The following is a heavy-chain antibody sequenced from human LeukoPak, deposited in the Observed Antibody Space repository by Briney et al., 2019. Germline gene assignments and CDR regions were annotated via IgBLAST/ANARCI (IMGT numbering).Heavy chain of an antibody. Sequence: GGSLRLSCAASGFTFSSYSMNWVRQAPGKGLEWVSTISGSGGSTYYADSVKGRFTISRDNSKNTLYLQMNSLRAEDTAVYYCAKGRDGYIGYWGQGTLVTVSS. CDR1: GFTFSSYS. CDR2: ISGSGGST. V-gene: IGHV3-23*01. D-gene: IGHD5-12*01. J-gene: IGHJ4*02. CDR3: AKGRDGYIGY.